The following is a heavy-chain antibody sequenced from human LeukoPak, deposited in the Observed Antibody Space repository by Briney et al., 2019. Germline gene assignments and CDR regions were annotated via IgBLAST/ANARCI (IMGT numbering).Heavy chain of an antibody. CDR3: ARGPTLGNDY. J-gene: IGHJ4*02. CDR2: INPNSGGT. Sequence: ASVKVSCKATGYAFTAYYVHWARQAPGQGLEWMGWINPNSGGTNYVQKFQGRVTMTRDTSISTAYMELNRLTSDDTAVYYCARGPTLGNDYWGQGTLVTVSS. D-gene: IGHD2-15*01. V-gene: IGHV1-2*02. CDR1: GYAFTAYY.